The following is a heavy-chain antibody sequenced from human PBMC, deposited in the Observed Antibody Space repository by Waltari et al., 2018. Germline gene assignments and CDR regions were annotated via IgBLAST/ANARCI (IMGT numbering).Heavy chain of an antibody. CDR3: AKSASSGSARGNWFDP. V-gene: IGHV3-23*01. J-gene: IGHJ5*02. CDR2: RGARCSST. Sequence: EVQLLESGGGLVLPGGSLRLSCAASGFSFSNFGIHWVRQARGKGAVWVSGRGARCSSTYEQASVKGRFTISRDNSKYILYLQMNTLRVEDTAVYDCAKSASSGSARGNWFDPWGQGTLVTVSS. CDR1: GFSFSNFG. D-gene: IGHD6-19*01.